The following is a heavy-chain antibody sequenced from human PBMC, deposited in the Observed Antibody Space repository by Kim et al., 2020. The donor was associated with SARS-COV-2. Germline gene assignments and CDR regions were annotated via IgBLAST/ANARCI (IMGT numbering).Heavy chain of an antibody. CDR2: ISAYNGNT. CDR1: GYTFTSYG. CDR3: ARDRFVVVPAAPLNRWFDP. J-gene: IGHJ5*02. V-gene: IGHV1-18*01. Sequence: ASVKVSCKASGYTFTSYGISWVRQAPGQGLEWMGWISAYNGNTNYAQKLQGRVTMTTDTSTSTAYMELRSLRSDDTAVYYCARDRFVVVPAAPLNRWFDPWGQGTLVTVSS. D-gene: IGHD2-2*01.